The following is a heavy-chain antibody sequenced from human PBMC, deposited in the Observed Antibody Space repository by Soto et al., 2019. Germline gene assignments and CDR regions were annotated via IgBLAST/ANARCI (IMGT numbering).Heavy chain of an antibody. Sequence: QVTLKESGPVLVKPTETLTLTCTVSGFSLSNARMGVSWIRQPPGKALEWLAHIFSSDEKSYNTSLKSRLTISKDTSKSQVVLTTTNMDPVDTATYYCARNQRDSGSYYFDYWGQGTLVTVSS. D-gene: IGHD3-10*01. J-gene: IGHJ4*02. CDR1: GFSLSNARMG. V-gene: IGHV2-26*01. CDR3: ARNQRDSGSYYFDY. CDR2: IFSSDEK.